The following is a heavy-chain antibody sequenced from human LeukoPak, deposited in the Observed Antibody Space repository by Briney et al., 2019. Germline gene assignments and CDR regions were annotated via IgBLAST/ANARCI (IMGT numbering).Heavy chain of an antibody. CDR1: VYTCTAYY. V-gene: IGHV1-2*02. Sequence: ASVTVSFKPSVYTCTAYYVHWVRQSPGQGLEWMGWINPSSGGTDYAQKFQGRVTMTRDTSINTAYMEVSSLRSDDTAVYYCARDGNFDIWGQGTMVTVSS. CDR3: ARDGNFDI. J-gene: IGHJ3*02. CDR2: INPSSGGT.